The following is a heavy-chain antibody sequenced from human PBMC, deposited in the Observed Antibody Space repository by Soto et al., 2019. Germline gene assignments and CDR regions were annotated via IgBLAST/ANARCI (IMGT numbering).Heavy chain of an antibody. CDR3: ARGFWDDVRGNSYMDV. J-gene: IGHJ6*03. D-gene: IGHD3-16*01. V-gene: IGHV6-1*01. CDR1: GDSVSSNSAG. Sequence: SQTLSLTCDISGDSVSSNSAGWNWIRQTPSRGLEWLGRTYYKSKWYYTYAASVKSRITVSPDTSKNQFSLQLTSVTPEDTAFYYVARGFWDDVRGNSYMDVWDKGPAVPVS. CDR2: TYYKSKWYY.